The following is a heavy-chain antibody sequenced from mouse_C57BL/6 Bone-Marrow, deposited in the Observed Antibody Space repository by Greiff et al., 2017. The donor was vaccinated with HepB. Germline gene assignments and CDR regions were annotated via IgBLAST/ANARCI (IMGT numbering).Heavy chain of an antibody. V-gene: IGHV14-4*01. CDR1: GFNIKDDY. CDR3: TSYYYAMDY. CDR2: IDPENGDT. J-gene: IGHJ4*01. Sequence: EVQLQQSGAELVRPGASVKLSCTASGFNIKDDYMHWVKQRPEQGLEWIGWIDPENGDTEYASKFQGKATITADTSSNTAYMQLSSLTSEDTAVYYCTSYYYAMDYWGQGTSVTVSS.